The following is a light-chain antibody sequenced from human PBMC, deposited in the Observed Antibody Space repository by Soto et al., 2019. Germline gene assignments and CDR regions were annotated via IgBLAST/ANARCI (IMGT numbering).Light chain of an antibody. CDR3: HQYNNWPWT. CDR2: AAS. CDR1: QSISSY. Sequence: DIQMTQSPSSLSASVGVRVTITCRASQSISSYLNWYQQKPGKARKLLIYAASSLQSGVPSMFSGSGSGTDFTLTISSLQPEDFALYYCHQYNNWPWTFGEGTKV. V-gene: IGKV1-39*01. J-gene: IGKJ1*01.